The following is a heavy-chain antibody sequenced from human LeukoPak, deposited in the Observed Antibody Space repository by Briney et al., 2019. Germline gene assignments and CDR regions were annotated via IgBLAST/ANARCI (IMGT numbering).Heavy chain of an antibody. CDR2: MYYSGST. J-gene: IGHJ3*02. Sequence: PSATLSLTCTVSGVSISSDKYYWSWIRQRPGKGLEWIGYMYYSGSTSYNPSLKSRVSISLGTPKNQFSLKLTSVTAADTAVYYCATPYCGTISCLDVFDIWGQGTMVTVSS. D-gene: IGHD2-21*01. V-gene: IGHV4-31*03. CDR3: ATPYCGTISCLDVFDI. CDR1: GVSISSDKYY.